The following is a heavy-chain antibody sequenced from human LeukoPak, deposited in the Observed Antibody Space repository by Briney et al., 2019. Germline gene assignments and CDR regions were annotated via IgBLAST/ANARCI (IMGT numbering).Heavy chain of an antibody. D-gene: IGHD2-2*01. V-gene: IGHV4-39*01. Sequence: TSETLSLTCTVSGGSISSYYWGWIRQPPGKGLEWIGSIYYSGSTYYNPSLKSRVTISVDTSKNQFSLKLSSVTAADTAVYYCARHEDCSSTSCYPDYWGQGTLVTVSS. CDR3: ARHEDCSSTSCYPDY. CDR2: IYYSGST. CDR1: GGSISSYY. J-gene: IGHJ4*02.